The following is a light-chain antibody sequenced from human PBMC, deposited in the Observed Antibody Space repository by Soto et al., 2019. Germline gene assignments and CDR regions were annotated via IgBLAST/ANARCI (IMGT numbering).Light chain of an antibody. J-gene: IGKJ2*01. CDR2: AAA. Sequence: IVLTQSPGTLSLSPGERATLSCRASQSVSSAFFAWYQQKPGQPLRLLIYAAASRATGIPDRFSGSGSATDFTLTISRLEPEDFAVYYCQQYGDSPPTFGRGPRWISN. CDR3: QQYGDSPPT. CDR1: QSVSSAF. V-gene: IGKV3-20*01.